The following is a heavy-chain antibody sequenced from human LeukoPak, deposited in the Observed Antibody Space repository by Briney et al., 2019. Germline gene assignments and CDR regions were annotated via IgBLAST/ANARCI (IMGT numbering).Heavy chain of an antibody. CDR2: IYPGDSDT. CDR3: ARRGYCSGGSCFSHAFDI. Sequence: GESLKISCKGSGYSFTSYWIGWVRQMPGKGLEWMGIIYPGDSDTRCRPSFQGQVTISADKSTSTAYLQWSSLKASDTAMYYCARRGYCSGGSCFSHAFDIWGQGTMVTVSS. D-gene: IGHD2-15*01. J-gene: IGHJ3*02. CDR1: GYSFTSYW. V-gene: IGHV5-51*01.